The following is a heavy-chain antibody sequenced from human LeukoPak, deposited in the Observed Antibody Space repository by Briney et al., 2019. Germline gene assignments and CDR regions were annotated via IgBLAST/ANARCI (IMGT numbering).Heavy chain of an antibody. J-gene: IGHJ4*02. CDR1: GYTFTSYD. CDR2: MNPNSGNT. Sequence: ASVKVSCKASGYTFTSYDINWVRQATGQGLEWMGWMNPNSGNTGYAQKFQGRVTMTRNTSISTAYMELSSLRSEDTAVYYCGRRFSGSGSPITSGGQEPLVTVSP. V-gene: IGHV1-8*01. CDR3: GRRFSGSGSPITS. D-gene: IGHD3-10*01.